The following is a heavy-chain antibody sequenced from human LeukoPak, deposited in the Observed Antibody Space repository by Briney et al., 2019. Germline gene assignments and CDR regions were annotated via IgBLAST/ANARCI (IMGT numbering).Heavy chain of an antibody. V-gene: IGHV3-30*18. Sequence: PGGSLRLSCAASGFTFSTYGMHCVRQAPGKGLEWVAVISYDGSYKFYADSVKGRFTISRDNSKSTLYLQMNSLRAEDTAVYYCAKDRYSGLNTIDYWGQGTLVTVSS. CDR3: AKDRYSGLNTIDY. D-gene: IGHD6-13*01. CDR1: GFTFSTYG. CDR2: ISYDGSYK. J-gene: IGHJ4*02.